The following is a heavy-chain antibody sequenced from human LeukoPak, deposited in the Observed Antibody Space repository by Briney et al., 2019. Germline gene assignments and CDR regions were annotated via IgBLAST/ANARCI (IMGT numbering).Heavy chain of an antibody. V-gene: IGHV3-7*03. J-gene: IGHJ4*02. CDR1: GFTLSTYW. CDR3: ARGRYSGTTYYFNY. Sequence: GGSLRLSCAASGFTLSTYWMSWVRQVPGKGLEWVANIKKDGSETYYVDSVKGRFTISRDNAKNSLYLQMNSLRAEDTAIYHCARGRYSGTTYYFNYWGQGTLVTVSS. CDR2: IKKDGSET. D-gene: IGHD5-12*01.